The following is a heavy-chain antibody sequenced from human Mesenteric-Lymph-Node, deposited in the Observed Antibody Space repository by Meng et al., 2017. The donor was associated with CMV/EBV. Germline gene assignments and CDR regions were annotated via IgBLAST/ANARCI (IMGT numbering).Heavy chain of an antibody. J-gene: IGHJ4*02. CDR3: AVALDEWLLSN. V-gene: IGHV1-69*10. CDR1: GGTFSTYT. CDR2: IHPVLGVA. D-gene: IGHD3-3*01. Sequence: SVTVSCKASGGTFSTYTVSWVRQAPGQGLEWMGGIHPVLGVAKSAQKFQGRVTITADKSTSTAYMELSSLRSEDTAVYYCAVALDEWLLSNWGQGTLVTVSS.